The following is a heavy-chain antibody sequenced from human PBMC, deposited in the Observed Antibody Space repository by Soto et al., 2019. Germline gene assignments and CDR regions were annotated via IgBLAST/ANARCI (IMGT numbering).Heavy chain of an antibody. CDR3: ARLGGYYQAFDN. CDR2: IYYTGTS. Sequence: SETLSLTCTVSGGPIRNNYWSWIRQPPGKGLEWVGYIYYTGTSKYNPSLKSRVTISVDSSKNQFSLKLDSVTAADTAVYYCARLGGYYQAFDNWGQGTLVTVSS. J-gene: IGHJ4*02. D-gene: IGHD3-3*01. CDR1: GGPIRNNY. V-gene: IGHV4-59*08.